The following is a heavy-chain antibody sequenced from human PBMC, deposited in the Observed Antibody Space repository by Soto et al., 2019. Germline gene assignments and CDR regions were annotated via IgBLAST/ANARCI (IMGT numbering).Heavy chain of an antibody. CDR1: GGSINSDGYY. Sequence: QVQLQESGPGLVKPSQTLSLTCTVSGGSINSDGYYWSWIRQHPGKGLEWIGYIHYSGNTYYNPSLKSRIIISIDKSKNQFSLQLSSVTVADTAVYFCARDSLDSSGNFMRHPDAFDVWGQGTGVAVSS. CDR3: ARDSLDSSGNFMRHPDAFDV. J-gene: IGHJ3*01. D-gene: IGHD3-22*01. V-gene: IGHV4-31*03. CDR2: IHYSGNT.